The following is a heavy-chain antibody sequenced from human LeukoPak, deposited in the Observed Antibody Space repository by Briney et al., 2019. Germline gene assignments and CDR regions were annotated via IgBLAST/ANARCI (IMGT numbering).Heavy chain of an antibody. CDR2: INHSGST. CDR1: GRSFSGYY. V-gene: IGHV4-34*01. J-gene: IGHJ5*02. D-gene: IGHD6-6*01. Sequence: PSETLSLTCAVYGRSFSGYYWSWIRQPPGKGLEWIGEINHSGSTNYNPSLKSRVTISVDTSKNQFSLKLSSATAADTAVYYCAIAYVTSSDQWGQGTLVTVSS. CDR3: AIAYVTSSDQ.